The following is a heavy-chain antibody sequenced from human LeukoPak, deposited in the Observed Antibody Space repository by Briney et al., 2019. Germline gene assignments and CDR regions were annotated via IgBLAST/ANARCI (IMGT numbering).Heavy chain of an antibody. J-gene: IGHJ4*02. V-gene: IGHV3-43*02. CDR2: ISDSGGST. CDR1: GFTFSSYA. CDR3: AKDSSYGSGSYYKGDYYFDY. D-gene: IGHD3-10*01. Sequence: GGSLRLSCAASGFTFSSYAMSWVRQAPGKGLEWVSAISDSGGSTYYADSVKGRFTISRDNSKNSLYLQMNSLRTEDTALYYCAKDSSYGSGSYYKGDYYFDYWGQGTLVTVSS.